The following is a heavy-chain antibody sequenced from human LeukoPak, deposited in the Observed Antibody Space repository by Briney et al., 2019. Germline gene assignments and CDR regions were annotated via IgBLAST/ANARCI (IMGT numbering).Heavy chain of an antibody. CDR1: GYRFTDYH. Sequence: ASVKVSCKASGYRFTDYHIHWVRQAPGQGLEWMGWINPNNVGTNYAQISQGRVTMTRDTSISTAYMELSRLRSDDTAVYFCAREPRPRGGWFVSDWGQGTLVTVSS. CDR3: AREPRPRGGWFVSD. D-gene: IGHD6-19*01. CDR2: INPNNVGT. J-gene: IGHJ4*02. V-gene: IGHV1-2*02.